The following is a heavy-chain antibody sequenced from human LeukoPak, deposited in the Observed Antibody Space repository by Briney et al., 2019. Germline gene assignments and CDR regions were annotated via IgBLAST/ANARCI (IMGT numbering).Heavy chain of an antibody. CDR2: IYQSGST. CDR1: GGSISSGSYY. Sequence: PSETLSLTCTVSGGSISSGSYYWSWIRQPPGKGLEWIGSIYQSGSTYYNPSLKSRVTTSVDTSKNQFSLKLSSVTAADTAVYYCARGSTWFGEPEYFQHWGQGTLVTVSS. CDR3: ARGSTWFGEPEYFQH. D-gene: IGHD3-10*01. J-gene: IGHJ1*01. V-gene: IGHV4-39*07.